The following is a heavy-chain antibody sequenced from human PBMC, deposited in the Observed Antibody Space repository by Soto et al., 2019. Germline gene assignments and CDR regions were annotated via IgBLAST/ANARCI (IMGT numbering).Heavy chain of an antibody. CDR3: AQTLGSEVAGPGRVDL. Sequence: QVQLVQSGAEVKKPGSSVKVSCKASGGTFSRYAISWVRQAPGQGLEWMGGITPMFGTANYAQKSQGRVTITADESTTTVHMELRRLTTEDTAAYYCAQTLGSEVAGPGRVDLWGRGTLVIVSS. D-gene: IGHD2-15*01. CDR2: ITPMFGTA. V-gene: IGHV1-69*12. J-gene: IGHJ2*01. CDR1: GGTFSRYA.